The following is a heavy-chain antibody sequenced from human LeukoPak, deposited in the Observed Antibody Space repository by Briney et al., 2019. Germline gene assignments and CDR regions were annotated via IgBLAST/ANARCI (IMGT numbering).Heavy chain of an antibody. J-gene: IGHJ3*01. Sequence: SETLSLTCSVSGASVYSDSSYWTWIRQAPGKGLEWIGYVDYRGGTKYNASLKSRVTISLETSKNQFSLNLNSVIAADTAVYYCAREVATSYYDSGAYYRQTEAFDFWGQGKMVTVSS. CDR2: VDYRGGT. D-gene: IGHD3-22*01. CDR3: AREVATSYYDSGAYYRQTEAFDF. V-gene: IGHV4-61*01. CDR1: GASVYSDSSY.